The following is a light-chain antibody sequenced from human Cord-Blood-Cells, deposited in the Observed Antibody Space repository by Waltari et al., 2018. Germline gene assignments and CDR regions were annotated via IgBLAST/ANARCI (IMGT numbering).Light chain of an antibody. V-gene: IGLV2-23*01. J-gene: IGLJ2*01. CDR1: SSDVGSYNL. CDR3: CSYAGSSTVV. CDR2: EGS. Sequence: QSALTQPASVSGSPARSITISCTGTSSDVGSYNLVSWYQQHPGKAPKLMIYEGSKRPSGVSNRFSGSKSGNTASLTISVLQAEDEADYYCCSYAGSSTVVFGGGTKLTVL.